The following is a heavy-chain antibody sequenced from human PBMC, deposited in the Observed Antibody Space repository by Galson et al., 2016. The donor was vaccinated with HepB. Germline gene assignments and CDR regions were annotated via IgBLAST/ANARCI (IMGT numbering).Heavy chain of an antibody. CDR1: GFTLTTYA. J-gene: IGHJ3*02. D-gene: IGHD2/OR15-2a*01. V-gene: IGHV1-3*01. Sequence: SVKVSCKASGFTLTTYAMHWVRQAPGQRLEWMGWINSNGHTKYSQSLQDRVTITRDTSATTAYMELSGLRSEDTAVYYCARDRGEKYLSYYASDIWGQGTMVTVSS. CDR2: INSNGHT. CDR3: ARDRGEKYLSYYASDI.